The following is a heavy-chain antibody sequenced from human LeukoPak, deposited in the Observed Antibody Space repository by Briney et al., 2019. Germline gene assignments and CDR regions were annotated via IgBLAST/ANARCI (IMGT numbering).Heavy chain of an antibody. J-gene: IGHJ4*02. Sequence: PSETLSLTCTVSGGSISSGGYYWSWIRQHPGKGLEWIGYIYYSGSTYYNPSLKSRVTISVDTSKNQFSLKLSSVTAADTAVYYCARDQRYYYDSSGYLDYWGQGTLVTVSS. CDR1: GGSISSGGYY. D-gene: IGHD3-22*01. CDR3: ARDQRYYYDSSGYLDY. CDR2: IYYSGST. V-gene: IGHV4-31*03.